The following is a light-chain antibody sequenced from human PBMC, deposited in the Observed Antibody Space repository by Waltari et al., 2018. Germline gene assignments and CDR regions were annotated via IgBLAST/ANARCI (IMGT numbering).Light chain of an antibody. CDR1: SSNTRARYD. V-gene: IGLV1-40*01. CDR3: QSYDSSLSGYYV. CDR2: GNS. J-gene: IGLJ1*01. Sequence: QSVLTQPPPVSGAPGQRVTIPRPRRSSNTRARYDLPWYQQLPGRAPKLLISGNSNRPSGVPDRFSGSKSGTSASLAITGLQAEDEADYYCQSYDSSLSGYYVFGSGSKVTVL.